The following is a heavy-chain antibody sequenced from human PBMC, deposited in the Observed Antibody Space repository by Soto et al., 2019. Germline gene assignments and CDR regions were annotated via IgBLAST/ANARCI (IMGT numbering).Heavy chain of an antibody. D-gene: IGHD3-9*01. Sequence: EVQLLESGGDLVQPGGSLRLSCAASGFTFSSYGMSWVRQAPGKGLEWVSVISGSGSSTYYADSVKGRFTISRDNSKNTLYLEMNSLRAEGAAEYYCAKVRLADYYYGMDVWGPGTTVTVSS. CDR3: AKVRLADYYYGMDV. CDR2: ISGSGSST. V-gene: IGHV3-23*01. CDR1: GFTFSSYG. J-gene: IGHJ6*02.